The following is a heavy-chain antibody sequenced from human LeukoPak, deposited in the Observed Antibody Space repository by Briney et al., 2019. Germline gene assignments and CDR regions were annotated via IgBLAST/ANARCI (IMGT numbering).Heavy chain of an antibody. CDR1: GYTFTDYY. CDR3: ATDNYGTLVY. CDR2: IDPRSGGT. D-gene: IGHD3-16*01. V-gene: IGHV1-2*02. J-gene: IGHJ4*02. Sequence: ASVKVSCKACGYTFTDYYIHWVRRAPGQGLEWMGWIDPRSGGTRCTQKFQGRVTMTRDTSISTVYLDPSGLTFDDTAVYYCATDNYGTLVYWGQGTLVTVSS.